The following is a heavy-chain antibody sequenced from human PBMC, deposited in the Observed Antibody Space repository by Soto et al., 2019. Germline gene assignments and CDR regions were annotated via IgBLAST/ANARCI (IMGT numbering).Heavy chain of an antibody. J-gene: IGHJ6*03. Sequence: GGSLRLSCAASGFTFSSYSMNWVRQAPGKGREWVSSISGSGGSTYYADSVKGRFTISRDNSKNTVYLQMNSLRAEDTAVYYCAQGGYCSSTSCYGNYYYYMDVWGKGTTVTVSS. CDR3: AQGGYCSSTSCYGNYYYYMDV. CDR2: ISGSGGST. CDR1: GFTFSSYS. D-gene: IGHD2-2*01. V-gene: IGHV3-23*01.